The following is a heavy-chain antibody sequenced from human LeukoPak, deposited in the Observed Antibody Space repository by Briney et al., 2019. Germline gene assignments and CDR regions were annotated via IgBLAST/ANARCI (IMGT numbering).Heavy chain of an antibody. CDR1: GYSISSGYY. V-gene: IGHV4-38-2*02. CDR3: AKQGRDWLRDYYYYMDV. Sequence: SETLSLTCTVSGYSISSGYYWGWIRPPPGKGLEWIGSIYHSGSTYYNPSLKSRVTISVDTSKNQFSLKLSSVTAADTAVYYCAKQGRDWLRDYYYYMDVWGKGTTVTISS. D-gene: IGHD3-9*01. CDR2: IYHSGST. J-gene: IGHJ6*03.